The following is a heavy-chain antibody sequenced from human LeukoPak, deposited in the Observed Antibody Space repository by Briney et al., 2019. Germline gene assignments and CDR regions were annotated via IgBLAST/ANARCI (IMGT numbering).Heavy chain of an antibody. CDR1: TYSISSGYY. D-gene: IGHD2-2*02. Sequence: SETLSLTCTVSTYSISSGYYWGWIRQPPGKGLEWIGNIYHNGNTYYNPSLKSRVTISVDTSKNQFSLKLSSVTAADTAVYYCALGKTRLPAAVRGAFDIWGQGTMVTASS. CDR3: ALGKTRLPAAVRGAFDI. V-gene: IGHV4-38-2*02. J-gene: IGHJ3*02. CDR2: IYHNGNT.